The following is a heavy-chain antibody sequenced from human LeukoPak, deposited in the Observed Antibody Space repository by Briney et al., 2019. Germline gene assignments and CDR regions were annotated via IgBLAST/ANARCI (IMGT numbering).Heavy chain of an antibody. Sequence: GGSLRLSWAAAGFIVSNNYMSWVRQAPGKGLEWVSVIYSGGSTHYADSVKGRFTISRDHSKNTLYLQMNSLRDEDTAVYYCAAAGVPAAKLPVLRFLEWFSGAFDYWGQGTLVTVSS. J-gene: IGHJ4*02. CDR3: AAAGVPAAKLPVLRFLEWFSGAFDY. D-gene: IGHD3-3*01. V-gene: IGHV3-53*01. CDR2: IYSGGST. CDR1: GFIVSNNY.